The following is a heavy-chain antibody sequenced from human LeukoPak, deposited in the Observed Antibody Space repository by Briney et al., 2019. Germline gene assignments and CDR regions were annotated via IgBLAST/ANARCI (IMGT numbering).Heavy chain of an antibody. V-gene: IGHV3-74*01. CDR1: GFTFSTYW. CDR3: ARDRYDSSGHDAFDI. Sequence: PGGSLRLSCAASGFTFSTYWMHWVRQAPGKGLVWVSRIKYDGSMTTYGDSVKGRFSISRDNAKNSLYLQMNSLRAEDTAVYYCARDRYDSSGHDAFDIWGQGTMVTVSS. D-gene: IGHD3-22*01. CDR2: IKYDGSMT. J-gene: IGHJ3*02.